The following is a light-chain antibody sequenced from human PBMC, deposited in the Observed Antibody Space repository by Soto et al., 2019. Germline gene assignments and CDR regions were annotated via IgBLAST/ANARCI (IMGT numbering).Light chain of an antibody. CDR3: GTWDSSLSAGR. V-gene: IGLV1-51*02. Sequence: QSVLTQPPSVSAAPGQKVTSSCSGSTSNIGNNYVSWYQQLPGTAPKLLIYENNKRPSGIPDRFSGSKSGTSATLGITGLQTGDEADYYCGTWDSSLSAGRIGGGTQLTVL. J-gene: IGLJ2*01. CDR2: ENN. CDR1: TSNIGNNY.